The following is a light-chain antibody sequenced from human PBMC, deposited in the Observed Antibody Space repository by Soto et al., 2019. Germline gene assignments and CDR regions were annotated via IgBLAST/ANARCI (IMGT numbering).Light chain of an antibody. CDR2: ATS. J-gene: IGKJ4*01. Sequence: EIVMTQSPATLSVSPGERASLSCRASQSVSSNLAWYQQKPGQTPRLLLYATSTRATGIPAGFSGSGSGTEFTLTISSLQSEDFAFYYCQHYNNWPLTFGGGTKVEIK. CDR1: QSVSSN. V-gene: IGKV3-15*01. CDR3: QHYNNWPLT.